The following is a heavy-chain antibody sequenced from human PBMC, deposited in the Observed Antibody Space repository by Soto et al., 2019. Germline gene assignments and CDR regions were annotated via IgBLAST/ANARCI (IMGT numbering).Heavy chain of an antibody. D-gene: IGHD6-13*01. CDR3: AKDYTSGWYMWNY. V-gene: IGHV3-23*01. CDR1: GFTFSTYA. Sequence: GGSLRLSCAASGFTFSTYAMSWVRQAPGKGLEWVSVISASGAKTVYADSVKGRFTISRDNSRNTLYLHMNSLRAEDTAVYYCAKDYTSGWYMWNYWGLGTLVTVSS. J-gene: IGHJ4*02. CDR2: ISASGAKT.